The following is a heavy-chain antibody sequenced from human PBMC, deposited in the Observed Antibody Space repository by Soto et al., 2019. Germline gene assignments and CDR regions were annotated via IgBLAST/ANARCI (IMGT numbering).Heavy chain of an antibody. J-gene: IGHJ6*02. CDR2: IYYSGST. V-gene: IGHV4-31*03. CDR1: GGSISSGGYY. Sequence: SETLSLTCTVSGGSISSGGYYWSWIRQHPGKGLEWIGYIYYSGSTYYNPSLKSRVTISVDTSKNQFSLKLSSVTAADTAVYYCARDRSRGVVRGYYGMDVWGQGTTVTVSS. CDR3: ARDRSRGVVRGYYGMDV. D-gene: IGHD2-2*01.